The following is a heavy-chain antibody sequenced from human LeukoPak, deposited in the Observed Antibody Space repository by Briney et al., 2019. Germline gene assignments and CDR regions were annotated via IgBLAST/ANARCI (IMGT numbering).Heavy chain of an antibody. Sequence: GGSLRLSCVASGFTFTNYTMNWVRQAPGKGLEWVSYISSSISTIYYADSVKGRFTISRDNAKNSLYLQMNSLRAEDTAVYYCARTYYDILTGSYFDYWGQGTLVTVSS. CDR3: ARTYYDILTGSYFDY. D-gene: IGHD3-9*01. CDR2: ISSSISTI. V-gene: IGHV3-48*04. J-gene: IGHJ4*02. CDR1: GFTFTNYT.